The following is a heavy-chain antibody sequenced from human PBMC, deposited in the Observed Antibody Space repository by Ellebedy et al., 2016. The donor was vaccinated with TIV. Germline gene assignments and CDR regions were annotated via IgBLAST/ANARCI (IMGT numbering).Heavy chain of an antibody. CDR1: GYTFTGYY. CDR3: ARDREWELLSAFDI. Sequence: ASVKVSXXASGYTFTGYYMHWVRQAPGQGLEWMGWINPNSGGTNYAQKFQGRATMTRDTSISTAYMELSRLRSDDTAVYYCARDREWELLSAFDIWGQGTMVTVSS. J-gene: IGHJ3*02. CDR2: INPNSGGT. V-gene: IGHV1-2*02. D-gene: IGHD1-26*01.